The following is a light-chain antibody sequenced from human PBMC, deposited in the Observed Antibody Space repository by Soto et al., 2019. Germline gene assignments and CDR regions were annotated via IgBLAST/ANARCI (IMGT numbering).Light chain of an antibody. CDR2: VSR. J-gene: IGLJ3*02. Sequence: QSVLTQPPSVSGVPGQRVTISCSGSSSNIGAGYDVHWYQQLPGTAPRLLIYVSRNRPSGVPDRFSGSKSGTSASLAITGLQTDDEADYYCQSYDSSLRLAVFGGGTKLTVL. CDR1: SSNIGAGYD. CDR3: QSYDSSLRLAV. V-gene: IGLV1-40*01.